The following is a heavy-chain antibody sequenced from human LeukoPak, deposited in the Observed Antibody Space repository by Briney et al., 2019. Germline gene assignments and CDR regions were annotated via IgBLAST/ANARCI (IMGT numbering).Heavy chain of an antibody. J-gene: IGHJ4*02. CDR1: GGTFSSYA. D-gene: IGHD6-13*01. CDR2: IIPIFGTA. V-gene: IGHV1-69*13. CDR3: ARKYSSSWYVFDY. Sequence: GASVKVSCKASGGTFSSYAISWVRQAPGQGLEWMGGIIPIFGTANYAQKFQGRVTITADESTSTAYMELSSLRSEGTAVYYCARKYSSSWYVFDYWGQGTLVTVSS.